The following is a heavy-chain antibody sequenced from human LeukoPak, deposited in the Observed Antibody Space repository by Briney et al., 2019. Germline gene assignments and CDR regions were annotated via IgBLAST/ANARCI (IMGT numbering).Heavy chain of an antibody. CDR3: ARSQVGIGTEGY. V-gene: IGHV3-23*01. D-gene: IGHD1-26*01. CDR1: GFTFSSYA. Sequence: GGSLRLSCAASGFTFSSYAMSWVRQAPGKGLEWVSAISGSGGSTYYADSVKGRFTISRDNAKNSLYLQMNSLRAEDTAVYYCARSQVGIGTEGYWGQGTLVTVSS. CDR2: ISGSGGST. J-gene: IGHJ4*02.